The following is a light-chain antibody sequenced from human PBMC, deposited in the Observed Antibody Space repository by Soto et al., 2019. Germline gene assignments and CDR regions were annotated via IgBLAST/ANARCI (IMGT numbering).Light chain of an antibody. CDR2: GAS. Sequence: EIVLTQSPGTLSLSPGERATLSCRASQSVSSRYLAWYQQKPGQAPRLLIYGASSRATGIPDRFSGSGSGTDFALTISRLEPEDFAVYYCQQYGRSPPYTFGQGTKVEIK. V-gene: IGKV3-20*01. CDR1: QSVSSRY. J-gene: IGKJ2*01. CDR3: QQYGRSPPYT.